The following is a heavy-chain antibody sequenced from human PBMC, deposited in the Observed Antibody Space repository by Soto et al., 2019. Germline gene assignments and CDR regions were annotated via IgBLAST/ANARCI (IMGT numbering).Heavy chain of an antibody. CDR3: ASDYAVADTYYYGMDV. CDR2: FIPLSGTA. V-gene: IGHV1-69*01. J-gene: IGHJ6*02. D-gene: IGHD6-19*01. CDR1: GGTFSNYA. Sequence: QVQLVQSGAEVKKPGSSVKVSCKASGGTFSNYAISWVRQAPGQGLEWMGGFIPLSGTANYAQRFQGRVTMTADDSTSTAYRELSSLRSEDTAVYYCASDYAVADTYYYGMDVWGQGTTVTVSS.